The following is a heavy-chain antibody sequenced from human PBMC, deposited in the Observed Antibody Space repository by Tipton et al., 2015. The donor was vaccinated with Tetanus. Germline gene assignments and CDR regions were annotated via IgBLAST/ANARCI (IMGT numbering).Heavy chain of an antibody. CDR3: AGYRVGWGGRGY. J-gene: IGHJ4*02. CDR2: TYDSGRI. V-gene: IGHV4-59*01. Sequence: TLSLTCTVSGGSMRGDHWSWIRQPPGKGLEWLGHTYDSGRINYNPSLKSRVTISVDASRNQFPLTLNSVTAADTAVYFCAGYRVGWGGRGYWGQGTQITVSS. CDR1: GGSMRGDH. D-gene: IGHD5-24*01.